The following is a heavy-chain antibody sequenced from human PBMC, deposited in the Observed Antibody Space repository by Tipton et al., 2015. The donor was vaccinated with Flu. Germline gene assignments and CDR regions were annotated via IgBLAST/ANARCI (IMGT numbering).Heavy chain of an antibody. D-gene: IGHD6-13*01. V-gene: IGHV1-46*01. J-gene: IGHJ5*01. Sequence: QVQLVQSGAEVKKPGASVKVSCQASGNTFTSYYIHWVRQAPGQGLGWMGMINPSGGSTTYAQKFQGRVTMTRDTSTSTVYMELSSLRSEDTAVYYCARGARGYSSSWYDSWGQGTPVTVSS. CDR2: INPSGGST. CDR1: GNTFTSYY. CDR3: ARGARGYSSSWYDS.